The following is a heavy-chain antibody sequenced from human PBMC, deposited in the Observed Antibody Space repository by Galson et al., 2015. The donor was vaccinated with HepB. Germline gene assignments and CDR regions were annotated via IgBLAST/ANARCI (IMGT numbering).Heavy chain of an antibody. CDR1: GFTVSSNC. V-gene: IGHV3-53*01. J-gene: IGHJ4*02. CDR3: ARGRYSTSFDS. CDR2: LYSVGST. Sequence: SLRLSCAASGFTVSSNCMSWVRQAPGKGLEWVSILYSVGSTYYADSVKGRFTISRDDSKSMLYLQMNSLRVEDTAIYYCARGRYSTSFDSWGQGTLVTVSS. D-gene: IGHD5-18*01.